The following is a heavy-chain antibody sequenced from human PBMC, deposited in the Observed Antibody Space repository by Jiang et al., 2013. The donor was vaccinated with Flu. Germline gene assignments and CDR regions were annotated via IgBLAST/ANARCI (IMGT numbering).Heavy chain of an antibody. Sequence: GAEVKKPGASVKVSCKASGYTFTSCAVHWVRQAPGQRLEWMGWINAVNGNTKYSQKFQGRVTITRDTSASTAYMELSSLRSEDTAVYYCARRTTTDAFDIWGQGTMVTVSS. V-gene: IGHV1-3*01. J-gene: IGHJ3*02. CDR3: ARRTTTDAFDI. CDR2: INAVNGNT. CDR1: GYTFTSCA. D-gene: IGHD1-1*01.